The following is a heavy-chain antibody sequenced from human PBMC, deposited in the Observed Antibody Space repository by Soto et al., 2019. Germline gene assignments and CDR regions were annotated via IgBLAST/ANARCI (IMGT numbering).Heavy chain of an antibody. CDR2: IYYSGST. CDR3: ARSTVTTPRSPPGGYYYYYMDV. Sequence: SETLSLTCTVSGGSISSYYWSWLRQPPGKGLEWIGYIYYSGSTNYNPSLKSRVTISVDTSKNQFSLKLSSVTAADTAVYYCARSTVTTPRSPPGGYYYYYMDVWGKGTTVTVSS. D-gene: IGHD4-17*01. V-gene: IGHV4-59*08. J-gene: IGHJ6*03. CDR1: GGSISSYY.